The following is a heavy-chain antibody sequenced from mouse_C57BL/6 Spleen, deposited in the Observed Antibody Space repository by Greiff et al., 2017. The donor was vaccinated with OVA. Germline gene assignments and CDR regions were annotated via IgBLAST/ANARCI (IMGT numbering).Heavy chain of an antibody. Sequence: EVMLVESGGGLVKPGGSLKLSCAASGFTFSSYAMSWVRQTPEKRLEWVATISDGGSYTYYPDNVKGRFTISRDNAKNNLYLQMSHLKSEDTAMYYCARAYDYDAGFAYWGQGTLVTVSA. J-gene: IGHJ3*01. CDR1: GFTFSSYA. D-gene: IGHD2-4*01. V-gene: IGHV5-4*03. CDR2: ISDGGSYT. CDR3: ARAYDYDAGFAY.